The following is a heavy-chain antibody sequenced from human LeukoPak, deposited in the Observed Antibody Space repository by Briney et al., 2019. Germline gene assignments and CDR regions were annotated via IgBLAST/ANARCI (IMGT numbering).Heavy chain of an antibody. CDR1: GGSIRGYY. D-gene: IGHD3-22*01. CDR2: IYYSGST. Sequence: SETLSLTCTVSGGSIRGYYWGWIRQPPGKGLEWIGSIYYSGSTYYNPSLKSRVTISVDTSKNQFSLKLSSVTAADTAVYYCARHRMYYYDSSGRGVADAFDIWGQGTMVTVSS. CDR3: ARHRMYYYDSSGRGVADAFDI. J-gene: IGHJ3*02. V-gene: IGHV4-39*01.